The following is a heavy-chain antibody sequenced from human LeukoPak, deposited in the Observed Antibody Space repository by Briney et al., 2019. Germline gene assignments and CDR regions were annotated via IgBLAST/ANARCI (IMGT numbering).Heavy chain of an antibody. CDR2: INYSGTT. CDR3: ARLSIVGATSSYYMDV. Sequence: SETLSLTCSVSGDSFSSSSYYLGWIRQPPGKGPELIWSINYSGTTYYNPSLKSRVNISVDTSKNQFSLRLSSVTVADTAVYYCARLSIVGATSSYYMDVWGKGTTVTVSS. J-gene: IGHJ6*03. CDR1: GDSFSSSSYY. V-gene: IGHV4-39*01. D-gene: IGHD1-26*01.